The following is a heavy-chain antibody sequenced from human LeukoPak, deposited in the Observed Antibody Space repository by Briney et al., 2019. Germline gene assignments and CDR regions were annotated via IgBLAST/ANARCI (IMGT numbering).Heavy chain of an antibody. CDR2: IYHSGST. CDR3: ARSAAVTGQFDF. Sequence: PSETLSLTCTVSGGSISSGGYYWSWIRQPPGKGLEWIGYIYHSGSTNYNPSLKSRVTISVDKSKNQFSLKLSSVTAADTAVYYCARSAAVTGQFDFWGPGTLVTVSS. J-gene: IGHJ4*02. CDR1: GGSISSGGYY. V-gene: IGHV4-30-2*01. D-gene: IGHD6-19*01.